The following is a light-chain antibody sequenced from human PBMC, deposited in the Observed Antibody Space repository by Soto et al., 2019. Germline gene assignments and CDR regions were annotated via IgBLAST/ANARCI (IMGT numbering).Light chain of an antibody. CDR2: GTS. CDR3: QQYLASPPLT. J-gene: IGKJ1*01. CDR1: QSVNSGY. Sequence: LXPGERAILSCRASQSVNSGYLAWYQQKPGQAPRLLIYGTSIRAAGIPDRFSGRRSGADFTLTISRLVPEDFAVFSCQQYLASPPLTLGQGTKVE. V-gene: IGKV3-20*01.